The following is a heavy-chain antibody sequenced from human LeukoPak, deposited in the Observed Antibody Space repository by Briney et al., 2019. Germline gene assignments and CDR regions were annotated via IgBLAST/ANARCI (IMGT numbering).Heavy chain of an antibody. CDR1: GFSFSDAW. D-gene: IGHD3-22*01. CDR2: IRRNSDGGTI. V-gene: IGHV3-15*07. CDR3: ATDFYDTT. Sequence: GGSLRLSCATSGFSFSDAWMNWVRQAPGKGLEWVGRIRRNSDGGTIDYAAPVKGRFALSRDDSKNTLYLHMSSLQTEDTAVYYCATDFYDTTWGQGTLVTVSS. J-gene: IGHJ5*02.